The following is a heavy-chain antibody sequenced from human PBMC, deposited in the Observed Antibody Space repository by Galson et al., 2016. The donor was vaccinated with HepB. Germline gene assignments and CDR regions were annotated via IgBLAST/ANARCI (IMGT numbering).Heavy chain of an antibody. V-gene: IGHV1-18*01. CDR2: ISPYNGNT. Sequence: SVKVSCKASGYTFPSFAITWVRQAPGQGLEWMGWISPYNGNTNYAEKFQDRLTMTADTTPSTAHMELRSLRSGDTAVYYCAREDLIQWFGELNPGPRALDIWGQGTMVTVSS. J-gene: IGHJ3*02. CDR3: AREDLIQWFGELNPGPRALDI. D-gene: IGHD3-10*01. CDR1: GYTFPSFA.